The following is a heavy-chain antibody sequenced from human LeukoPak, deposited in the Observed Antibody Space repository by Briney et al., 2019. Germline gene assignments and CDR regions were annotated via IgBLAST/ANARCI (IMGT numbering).Heavy chain of an antibody. V-gene: IGHV3-7*01. Sequence: GGSLRLSCAASGFTFSSYWMGWVRQAPGKGLEWVANIKQDGSEKYYVDSVKGRFTISRDNSKNTLYLQMNSLRAEDTAVYYCARDLEVAAAGTSTAFDIWGQGTMVTVSS. CDR1: GFTFSSYW. J-gene: IGHJ3*02. CDR3: ARDLEVAAAGTSTAFDI. D-gene: IGHD6-13*01. CDR2: IKQDGSEK.